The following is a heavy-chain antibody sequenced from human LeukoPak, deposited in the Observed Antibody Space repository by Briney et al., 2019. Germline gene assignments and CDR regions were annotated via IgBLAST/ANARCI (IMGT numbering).Heavy chain of an antibody. D-gene: IGHD2-15*01. J-gene: IGHJ6*02. Sequence: GGSLRLSCAASGFTVSSNFMAWVRQAPGKGLEWVSVIYGGGSTYYADSVKGRSTISRDNAKNSLYLQMNSLRAEDTAVYYCAREMVVVVAANDGMDVWGQGTTVTVSS. CDR3: AREMVVVVAANDGMDV. CDR1: GFTVSSNF. CDR2: IYGGGST. V-gene: IGHV3-66*01.